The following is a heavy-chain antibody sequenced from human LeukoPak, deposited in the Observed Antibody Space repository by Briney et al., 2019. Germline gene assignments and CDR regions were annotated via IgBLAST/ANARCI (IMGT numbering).Heavy chain of an antibody. J-gene: IGHJ4*02. V-gene: IGHV3-69-1*01. Sequence: TFSSSSSTIYYADSVKGRFTISRDNAKNSLYLQMNSLRAEDTAVYYCARGWPNNYFDYWGQGTLVTVSS. CDR2: SSSSSTI. CDR3: ARGWPNNYFDY. D-gene: IGHD2/OR15-2a*01.